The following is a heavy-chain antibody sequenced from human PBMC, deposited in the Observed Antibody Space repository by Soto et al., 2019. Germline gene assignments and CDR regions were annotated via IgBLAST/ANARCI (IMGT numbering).Heavy chain of an antibody. CDR3: ARECLVWDCSSTSSVNPDRCCAFDI. Sequence: SETLSLTCSVSGGSISSGGDYWSWIRQHPGKGLEWIGYIYYSGSTYYNPSLKSRVTISVDTSKNQFSLKLSSVTAADTAVYYCARECLVWDCSSTSSVNPDRCCAFDIWGQGTMVTVSS. D-gene: IGHD2-2*01. CDR2: IYYSGST. J-gene: IGHJ3*02. V-gene: IGHV4-31*03. CDR1: GGSISSGGDY.